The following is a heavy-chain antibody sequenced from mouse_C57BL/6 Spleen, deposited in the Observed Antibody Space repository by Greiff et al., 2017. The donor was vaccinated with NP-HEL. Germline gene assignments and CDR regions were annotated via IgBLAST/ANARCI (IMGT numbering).Heavy chain of an antibody. CDR1: GFTFSDYG. Sequence: EVKVEESGGGLVKPGGSLKLSCAASGFTFSDYGMHWVRQAPEKGLEWVAYISSGSSTIYYADTVKGRFTISRDNAKNTLFLQMTSLRSEDTAMYYCARTDDYAWFAYWGQGTLVTVSA. J-gene: IGHJ3*01. V-gene: IGHV5-17*01. CDR2: ISSGSSTI. D-gene: IGHD2-4*01. CDR3: ARTDDYAWFAY.